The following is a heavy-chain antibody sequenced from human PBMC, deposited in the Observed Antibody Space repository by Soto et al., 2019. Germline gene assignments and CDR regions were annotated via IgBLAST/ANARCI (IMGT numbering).Heavy chain of an antibody. V-gene: IGHV3-23*01. CDR2: ISGSGGST. D-gene: IGHD5-12*01. CDR1: GFTFSSYA. Sequence: GGSLSLSCAASGFTFSSYAMSWVRQAPGKGLEWVSAISGSGGSTYYADSVKGRFTISRDNSKNTLYLQMNSLRAEDTAVYYCAKDPKRGLYYMDVWGKGTTVTVSS. J-gene: IGHJ6*03. CDR3: AKDPKRGLYYMDV.